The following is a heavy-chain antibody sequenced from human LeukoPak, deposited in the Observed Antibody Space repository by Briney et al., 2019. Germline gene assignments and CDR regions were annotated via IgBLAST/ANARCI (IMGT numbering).Heavy chain of an antibody. CDR3: ARHWTWASGY. CDR1: GGSFSGYY. D-gene: IGHD3/OR15-3a*01. J-gene: IGHJ4*02. V-gene: IGHV4-34*01. CDR2: IYHSGST. Sequence: SETLSLTCAVYGGSFSGYYWSWIRQPPGKGLEWIGSIYHSGSTYYNPSLKSRVTISVDTSKNQFSLKLSSVIAADTAVYYCARHWTWASGYWGQGTLVTVSS.